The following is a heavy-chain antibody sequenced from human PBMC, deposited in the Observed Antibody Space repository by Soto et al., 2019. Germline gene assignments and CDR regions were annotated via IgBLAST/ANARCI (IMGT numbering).Heavy chain of an antibody. J-gene: IGHJ6*02. CDR2: ISDSGGST. CDR1: GFAFNSYA. D-gene: IGHD3-3*01. V-gene: IGHV3-23*01. CDR3: AKEIRIMIFGALIAQDEYCYGMDV. Sequence: EVQLLESGGGMVQPGGSLRLSCAASGFAFNSYAMSWVRQAPGKGLEWVSGISDSGGSTYYAESVKGRFTISRDNSKNTLYLQMNSLRAEDTAIYYCAKEIRIMIFGALIAQDEYCYGMDVWGRGTTVAVSS.